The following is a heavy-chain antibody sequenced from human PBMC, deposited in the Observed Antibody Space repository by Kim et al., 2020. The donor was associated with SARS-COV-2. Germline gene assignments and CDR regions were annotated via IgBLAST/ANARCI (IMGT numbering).Heavy chain of an antibody. Sequence: GGSLRLSCVVSGLTFNSYSMQWVRQAPGKGLEWVSHISSSGTTIYYADSVKGRFTISRDNAKNSLYLQMNSLRDDDTAVYYCARERRGAVYDEGLGNWGQGTLVTVSS. V-gene: IGHV3-48*02. CDR3: ARERRGAVYDEGLGN. D-gene: IGHD5-12*01. CDR1: GLTFNSYS. CDR2: ISSSGTTI. J-gene: IGHJ4*02.